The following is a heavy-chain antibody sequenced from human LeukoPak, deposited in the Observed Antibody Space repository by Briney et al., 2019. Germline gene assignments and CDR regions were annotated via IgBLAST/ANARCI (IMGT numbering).Heavy chain of an antibody. D-gene: IGHD3-9*01. CDR2: INHSGST. V-gene: IGHV4-34*01. J-gene: IGHJ4*02. Sequence: SETLSLTCAVYGGSFSGYYWSWIRQPPGKGLEWIGEINHSGSTNYNPSLKSRVTISVDTSKNQFSLKLSSVTAADTAVYYCAGARHFDWLTHHDYWGQGTLVTVSS. CDR1: GGSFSGYY. CDR3: AGARHFDWLTHHDY.